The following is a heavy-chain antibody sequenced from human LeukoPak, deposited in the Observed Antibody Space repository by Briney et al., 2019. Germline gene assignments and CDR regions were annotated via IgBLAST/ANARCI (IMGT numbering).Heavy chain of an antibody. Sequence: VASVKVSCKASGYTFTGYYMHWERQAPGQGLEWMGRINPNSGGTNYAQKFQGRVTMTRDTSISTAYMELSRLRSDDTAVYYCARDQAAAGKGDYWGQGTLVTVSS. D-gene: IGHD6-13*01. CDR1: GYTFTGYY. J-gene: IGHJ4*02. V-gene: IGHV1-2*06. CDR2: INPNSGGT. CDR3: ARDQAAAGKGDY.